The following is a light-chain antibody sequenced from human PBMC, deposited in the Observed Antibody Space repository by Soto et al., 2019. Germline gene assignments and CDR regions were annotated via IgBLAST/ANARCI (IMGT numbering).Light chain of an antibody. CDR3: QQVNGYPPL. Sequence: DIQLTQSPSFLSASVGDRVTITCRASQGISSYLAWYQQKPGKAPKLLIYAASTLQSGVPSRFSGSGFGTDFTLTISLLLPEDFANDFWQQVNGYPPLLGPGTKVVIK. CDR1: QGISSY. CDR2: AAS. V-gene: IGKV1-9*01. J-gene: IGKJ3*01.